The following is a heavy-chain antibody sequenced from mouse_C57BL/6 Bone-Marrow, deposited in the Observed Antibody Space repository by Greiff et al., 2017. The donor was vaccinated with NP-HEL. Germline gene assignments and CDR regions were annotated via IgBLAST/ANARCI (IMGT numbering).Heavy chain of an antibody. J-gene: IGHJ1*03. CDR3: ARSPVVAHWYFDV. Sequence: QVHVKQSGAELARPGASVKMSCKASGYTFTSYTMHWVKQRPGQGLEWIGYINPSSGYTKYNQKFKDKATLTADKSSSTAYMQLSSLTSEDSAVYYCARSPVVAHWYFDVWGTGTTVTVSS. V-gene: IGHV1-4*01. CDR2: INPSSGYT. CDR1: GYTFTSYT. D-gene: IGHD1-1*01.